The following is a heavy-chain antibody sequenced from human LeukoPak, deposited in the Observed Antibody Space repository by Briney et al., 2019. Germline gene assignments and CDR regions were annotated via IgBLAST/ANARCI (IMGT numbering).Heavy chain of an antibody. Sequence: SETLSLTCAVYGGSFSGYYWSWIRHPPGKGLEWIGEINHSGSTNYNPSLKSRVTISVDTSKNQFSLKLSSVTAADTAVYYCARDRTYHVWGSYHLFDYWGQGTLVTVSS. V-gene: IGHV4-34*01. CDR1: GGSFSGYY. CDR2: INHSGST. CDR3: ARDRTYHVWGSYHLFDY. D-gene: IGHD3-16*02. J-gene: IGHJ4*02.